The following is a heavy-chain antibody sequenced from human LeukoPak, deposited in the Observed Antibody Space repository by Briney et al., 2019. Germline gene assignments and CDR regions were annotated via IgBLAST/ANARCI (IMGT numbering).Heavy chain of an antibody. J-gene: IGHJ4*02. CDR1: GYRFISNY. CDR2: MHAGNGNT. Sequence: GASVKVSCKASGYRFISNYIQWVRQAPGLGPGWMGWMHAGNGNTRYAEKFQGRVTMTRDTSINTAYMDLSSLRSDDTAVYYCAREGSYCIGGDCYSFDFWGQGTMITVSS. D-gene: IGHD2-15*01. V-gene: IGHV1-2*02. CDR3: AREGSYCIGGDCYSFDF.